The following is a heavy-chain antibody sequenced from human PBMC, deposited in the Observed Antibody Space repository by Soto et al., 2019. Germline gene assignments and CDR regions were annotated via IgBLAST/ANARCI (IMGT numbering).Heavy chain of an antibody. J-gene: IGHJ3*02. V-gene: IGHV1-18*04. CDR1: GYTFTSYG. Sequence: QVQLVQSGAEVKKPGASVKVSCKASGYTFTSYGISWVRQAPGQGLEWMGWISAYNGNTNYAQKLQGRVTITTDTSTSTAYMELRSLRSDDTAVYYCARDPEKYYYDSSGYYYVGAFDIWGQGTMVTVSS. CDR2: ISAYNGNT. D-gene: IGHD3-22*01. CDR3: ARDPEKYYYDSSGYYYVGAFDI.